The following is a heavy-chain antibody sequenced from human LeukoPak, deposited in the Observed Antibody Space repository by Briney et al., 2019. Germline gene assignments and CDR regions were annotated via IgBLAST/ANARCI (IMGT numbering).Heavy chain of an antibody. D-gene: IGHD3-10*01. V-gene: IGHV1-3*01. J-gene: IGHJ4*02. CDR3: ARVWFGEFAFDY. Sequence: ASVKDSCKASGYTFTSYAMHWVRQAPGQRLEWMGWINAGNGNTKYSQKFQGRVTITRDTSASTAYMELSSLRSEDTAVYYCARVWFGEFAFDYWGQGTLVTVSS. CDR1: GYTFTSYA. CDR2: INAGNGNT.